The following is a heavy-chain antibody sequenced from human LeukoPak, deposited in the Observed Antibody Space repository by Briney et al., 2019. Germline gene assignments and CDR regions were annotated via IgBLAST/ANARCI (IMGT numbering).Heavy chain of an antibody. D-gene: IGHD1-14*01. CDR2: IYYSGST. V-gene: IGHV4-39*01. CDR1: GGSISSSSYY. CDR3: AIRKGYWFDP. J-gene: IGHJ5*02. Sequence: SETLSLTCTVSGGSISSSSYYWGWIRQPPGKGLEWIGSIYYSGSTYYNPSLKSRVTISVDTSKNQFSLKLRSVTAADTAVYYCAIRKGYWFDPWGQGTLVTVSS.